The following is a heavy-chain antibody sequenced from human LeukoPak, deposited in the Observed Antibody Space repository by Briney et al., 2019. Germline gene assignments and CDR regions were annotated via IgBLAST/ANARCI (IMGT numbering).Heavy chain of an antibody. Sequence: SQTLSLTCTVSGGSLSSGDYYWSWIRQPPGKGLEWIGYIYYSGSTYYNPSLKSRVTISVDTSKNQFSLKLSSVTAADTAVYYCAREVRTTNYGGHVDYWGQGTLVTVSS. J-gene: IGHJ4*02. CDR2: IYYSGST. V-gene: IGHV4-30-4*08. D-gene: IGHD4-23*01. CDR1: GGSLSSGDYY. CDR3: AREVRTTNYGGHVDY.